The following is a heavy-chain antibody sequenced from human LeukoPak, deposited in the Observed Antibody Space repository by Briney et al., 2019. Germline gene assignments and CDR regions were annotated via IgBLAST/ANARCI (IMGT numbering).Heavy chain of an antibody. J-gene: IGHJ6*02. CDR3: ARVNERVDYYGMDV. Sequence: WVRQAPGKGLEWIGYIYYSGSTYYNPSLKGRVTISVDTSKNQFSLKLSSVTAADTAVYYCARVNERVDYYGMDVWGQGTTVTVSS. V-gene: IGHV4-31*02. D-gene: IGHD1-1*01. CDR2: IYYSGST.